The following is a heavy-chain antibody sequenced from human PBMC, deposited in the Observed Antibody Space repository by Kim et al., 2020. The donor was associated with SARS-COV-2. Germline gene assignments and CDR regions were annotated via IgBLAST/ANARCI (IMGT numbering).Heavy chain of an antibody. CDR3: AKAYSETGDYYFDY. Sequence: GGSLRLSCEAFGFTFSWYGMHWVRQAPGKGLEWVAVISYEGRNKYYGDSVQGRFTISRDNSKNTLYLEMNSLRLEDSAIYYCAKAYSETGDYYFDYWGLG. J-gene: IGHJ4*02. CDR1: GFTFSWYG. CDR2: ISYEGRNK. D-gene: IGHD2-21*02. V-gene: IGHV3-30*18.